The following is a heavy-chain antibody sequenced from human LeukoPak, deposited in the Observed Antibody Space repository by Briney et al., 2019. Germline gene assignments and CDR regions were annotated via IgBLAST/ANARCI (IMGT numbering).Heavy chain of an antibody. CDR3: ARETSTYYYDSSGYDY. J-gene: IGHJ4*02. D-gene: IGHD3-22*01. Sequence: PSETLSLTCTVSGGSISSYYWSWLRQPAGKGLEWIGRIYTSGSTNYNPSLKSRVTMSVDTSKNQFSLKLSSVTAADTAVYYCARETSTYYYDSSGYDYWGQGTLVTVSS. CDR1: GGSISSYY. CDR2: IYTSGST. V-gene: IGHV4-4*07.